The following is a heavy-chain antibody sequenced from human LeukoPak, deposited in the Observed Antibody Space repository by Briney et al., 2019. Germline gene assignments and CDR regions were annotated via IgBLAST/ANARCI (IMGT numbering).Heavy chain of an antibody. CDR2: ISSNGGST. J-gene: IGHJ3*02. D-gene: IGHD2-21*01. Sequence: GGSLRLSCSASGFTFSGYAMHWVRQAPGKGLEYISAISSNGGSTYYADSVQGRFTISRDNSKNTLYLQMSSLRAEDTAVYYCVEGSEGADWAFDIWGQGTMVTVSS. CDR3: VEGSEGADWAFDI. CDR1: GFTFSGYA. V-gene: IGHV3-64D*06.